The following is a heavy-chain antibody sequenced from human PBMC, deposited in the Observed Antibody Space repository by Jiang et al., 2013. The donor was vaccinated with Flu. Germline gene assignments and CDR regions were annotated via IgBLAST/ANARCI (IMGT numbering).Heavy chain of an antibody. CDR3: ARAGAYSSGSYYYYGMDV. V-gene: IGHV1-18*01. J-gene: IGHJ6*02. CDR1: GYTFTSYG. D-gene: IGHD6-19*01. CDR2: ISGYNGNT. Sequence: SGAEVKKPGASVKVSCKASGYTFTSYGISWVRQAPGQGLEWMGWISGYNGNTNYAQKLQGRVTMTTDTSTRTAYMELRSLRSDDTAVYYCARAGAYSSGSYYYYGMDVWGQGTTVTVSS.